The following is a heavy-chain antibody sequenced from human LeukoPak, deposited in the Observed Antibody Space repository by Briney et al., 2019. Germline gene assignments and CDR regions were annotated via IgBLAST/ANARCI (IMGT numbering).Heavy chain of an antibody. D-gene: IGHD3-22*01. Sequence: SETLSLTCTVSGDSIISGSYYWGWIRQPPGRGLEWIGSIYYSGNIYYNPSLKSRVTISVDTSKNQFSLKLSSVTAADTAVYYCARAMDYYDSSGYSPGAFDIWGQGTMVTVSS. CDR1: GDSIISGSYY. V-gene: IGHV4-39*07. J-gene: IGHJ3*02. CDR2: IYYSGNI. CDR3: ARAMDYYDSSGYSPGAFDI.